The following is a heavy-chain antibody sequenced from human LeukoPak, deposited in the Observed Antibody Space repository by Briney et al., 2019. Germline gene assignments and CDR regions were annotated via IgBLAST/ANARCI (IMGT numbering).Heavy chain of an antibody. D-gene: IGHD2-21*02. CDR2: IYYSGST. CDR3: ARAYCGGDCYTYYYYYMDV. J-gene: IGHJ6*03. V-gene: IGHV4-39*07. CDR1: GGSISSSSYY. Sequence: SSETLSLTCTVSGGSISSSSYYWGWIRQPPGKGLEWIGSIYYSGSTYYNPSLKSRVTISVDTSKNQFSLKLSSVTAADTAVYYCARAYCGGDCYTYYYYYMDVWGKGTTVTVSS.